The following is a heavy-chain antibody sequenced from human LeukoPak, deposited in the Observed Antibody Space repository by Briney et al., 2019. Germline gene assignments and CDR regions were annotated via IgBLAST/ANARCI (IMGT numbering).Heavy chain of an antibody. CDR3: ARDQRSSWSYYYYMDL. J-gene: IGHJ6*03. CDR2: INTNTGNP. Sequence: GASVKGSCKASGYTFTSYAMNWVRQAPGQGLEWMGWINTNTGNPTYAQGFTGRFVLCLDTSVSTAYLQISSLKAEDPAVYYCARDQRSSWSYYYYMDLWGKGTTVTVPS. D-gene: IGHD6-13*01. CDR1: GYTFTSYA. V-gene: IGHV7-4-1*02.